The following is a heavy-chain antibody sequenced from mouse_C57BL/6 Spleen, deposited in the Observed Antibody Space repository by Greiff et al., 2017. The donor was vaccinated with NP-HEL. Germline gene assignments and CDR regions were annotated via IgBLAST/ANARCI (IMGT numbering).Heavy chain of an antibody. J-gene: IGHJ3*01. Sequence: EVKLQESGAELVKPGASVKLSCTASGFNIKDYYMHWVKQRTEQGLEWIGRIDPEDGETKYDPKFQGKATITADTSSNTAYLQLSSLTSEETAVYYCARNHYDYEGARFAYWGQGTLVTVSA. D-gene: IGHD2-4*01. CDR2: IDPEDGET. V-gene: IGHV14-2*01. CDR1: GFNIKDYY. CDR3: ARNHYDYEGARFAY.